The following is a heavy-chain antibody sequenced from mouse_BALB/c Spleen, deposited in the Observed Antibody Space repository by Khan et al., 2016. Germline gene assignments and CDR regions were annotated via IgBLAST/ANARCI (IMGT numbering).Heavy chain of an antibody. J-gene: IGHJ1*01. CDR2: ISSGGSYT. CDR3: ARGKVRRYWFVDV. Sequence: EVELVESGGDLVKPGGSLKLSCAASGFTFSSYGMSWVRQTPDKRLEWVATISSGGSYTYYPDSVKGRFTISRDTATNTLYLQMSSLKSEDTAMYYCARGKVRRYWFVDVWGAGTTVTVSS. V-gene: IGHV5-6*01. D-gene: IGHD2-14*01. CDR1: GFTFSSYG.